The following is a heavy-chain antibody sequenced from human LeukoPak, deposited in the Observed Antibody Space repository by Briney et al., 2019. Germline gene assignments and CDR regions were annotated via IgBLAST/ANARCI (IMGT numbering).Heavy chain of an antibody. CDR2: ISAYNGNT. CDR3: ARDRYYDILTGYYYYYYMDV. CDR1: GYTFTSYG. D-gene: IGHD3-9*01. Sequence: ASVKVSCKASGYTFTSYGISWVRQAPGQGLEWMGWISAYNGNTDYAQKLQGRVTMTTDTSTSTAYMELRSLRSDDTAVYYCARDRYYDILTGYYYYYYMDVWGKGTTVTVSS. V-gene: IGHV1-18*01. J-gene: IGHJ6*03.